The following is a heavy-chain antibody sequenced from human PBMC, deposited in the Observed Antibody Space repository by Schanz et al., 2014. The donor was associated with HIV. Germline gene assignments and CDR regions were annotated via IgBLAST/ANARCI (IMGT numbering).Heavy chain of an antibody. J-gene: IGHJ6*02. V-gene: IGHV3-30-3*01. CDR1: GFTFSTYA. D-gene: IGHD3-10*01. CDR2: VSFDGSKK. CDR3: AKGYYSSYYYYGMDV. Sequence: VQLLESGGGVVQPGRSLRLSCAASGFTFSTYAIHWVRQAPGKGLEWVAVVSFDGSKKYYADSVKGRFTISRDNSKSTLSLQMNSLRAEDTAIYYCAKGYYSSYYYYGMDVWGQGTTVTVSS.